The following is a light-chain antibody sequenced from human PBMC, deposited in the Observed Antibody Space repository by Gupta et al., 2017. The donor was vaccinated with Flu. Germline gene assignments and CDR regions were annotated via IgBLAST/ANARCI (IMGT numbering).Light chain of an antibody. CDR1: QSISSW. J-gene: IGKJ2*03. Sequence: DIQMTQSPSTLSASVGDRVTITCRASQSISSWLAWYQQKPGKAPNLLIYKASNLDSGVPSRFSGAGSGTXFTLTIXSLQPDDFATYYCQKDDDFPRSFGXGTRLEIK. CDR3: QKDDDFPRS. CDR2: KAS. V-gene: IGKV1-5*03.